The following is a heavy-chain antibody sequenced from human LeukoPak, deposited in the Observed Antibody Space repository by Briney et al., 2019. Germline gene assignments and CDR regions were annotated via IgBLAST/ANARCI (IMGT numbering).Heavy chain of an antibody. CDR3: AKSWRYYDSSGYYYVVNYFDY. V-gene: IGHV3-23*01. CDR1: GFPFAGLP. Sequence: GGSLDLSGAASGFPFAGLPLSWVRRAPGKGLKWVSAFMGSGGSTYYADSVKGRFTISRDNSKNTLYLQMNSLRAEDTAVYYCAKSWRYYDSSGYYYVVNYFDYWGQGTLVTVSS. CDR2: FMGSGGST. J-gene: IGHJ4*02. D-gene: IGHD3-22*01.